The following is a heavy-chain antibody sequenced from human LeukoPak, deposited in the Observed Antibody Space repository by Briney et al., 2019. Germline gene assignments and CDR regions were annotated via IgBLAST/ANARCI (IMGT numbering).Heavy chain of an antibody. CDR3: AREGIAAADAFDI. CDR1: GFTFSSYS. Sequence: PGGSLRLSCAASGFTFSSYSMNWVRQAPGKGLEWVSSISSSSSYIYYADSVKGRFTISRDNAKNSLYLQMNSLRAEDTAVYYCAREGIAAADAFDIWGQGTMVTVSS. V-gene: IGHV3-21*01. J-gene: IGHJ3*02. CDR2: ISSSSSYI. D-gene: IGHD6-13*01.